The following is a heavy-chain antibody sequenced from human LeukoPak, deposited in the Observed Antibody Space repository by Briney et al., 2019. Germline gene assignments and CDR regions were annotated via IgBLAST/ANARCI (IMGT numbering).Heavy chain of an antibody. V-gene: IGHV4-39*07. Sequence: SETLSLTCTVSGGSISSSSYYWGWIRQPPGKGLEWIGEINHSGSTNYNPSLKSRVTISVDTSKNQFSLKLSSVTAADTAVYYCARGRYCSSTSCYYSVHYYYYMDVWGKGTTVTVSS. CDR3: ARGRYCSSTSCYYSVHYYYYMDV. CDR2: INHSGST. D-gene: IGHD2-2*01. J-gene: IGHJ6*03. CDR1: GGSISSSSYY.